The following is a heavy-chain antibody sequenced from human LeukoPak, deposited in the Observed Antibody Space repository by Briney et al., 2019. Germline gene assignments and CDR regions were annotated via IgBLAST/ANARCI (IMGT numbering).Heavy chain of an antibody. CDR1: GFTFTSYT. J-gene: IGHJ4*02. D-gene: IGHD2/OR15-2a*01. Sequence: PGGSLRLSCAASGFTFTSYTMNWVRQAPGKGLEWVSYITSSSSTIYYADSVKDRFTMSRDNAENSLYLQMNSLRAEDTAVYYCARNFDSWGQGTLVTVSS. V-gene: IGHV3-48*01. CDR2: ITSSSSTI. CDR3: ARNFDS.